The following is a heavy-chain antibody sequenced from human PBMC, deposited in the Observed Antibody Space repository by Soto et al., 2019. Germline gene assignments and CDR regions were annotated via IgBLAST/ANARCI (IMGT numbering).Heavy chain of an antibody. CDR2: ISYDGSNK. J-gene: IGHJ4*02. D-gene: IGHD1-26*01. CDR1: GFTCSSYG. CDR3: AKDGGGSYQGPPLDY. Sequence: QVQLVESGGGVVQPGRSLRLSCAASGFTCSSYGMHWVRQAPGKGLAWVAVISYDGSNKYYADSVKGRFTISRDNSKNTLYLHMNSLRAEDTAVYYCAKDGGGSYQGPPLDYWGKGTLVTVSS. V-gene: IGHV3-30*18.